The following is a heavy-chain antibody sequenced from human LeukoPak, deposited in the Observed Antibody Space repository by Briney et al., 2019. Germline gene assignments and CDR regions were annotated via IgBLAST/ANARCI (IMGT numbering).Heavy chain of an antibody. J-gene: IGHJ4*01. V-gene: IGHV3-43*01. CDR3: AKDLGKVIAAAGTAGFDS. D-gene: IGHD6-19*01. Sequence: GGSLSLSCAASGFNFDDYTLHWVRQLPGKGLEWVSLMNWDGGSTYYADSVKGRFTISRDTSKNSLFLQMHSLKAGDTAIYYCAKDLGKVIAAAGTAGFDSWGRGTLVTVSS. CDR2: MNWDGGST. CDR1: GFNFDDYT.